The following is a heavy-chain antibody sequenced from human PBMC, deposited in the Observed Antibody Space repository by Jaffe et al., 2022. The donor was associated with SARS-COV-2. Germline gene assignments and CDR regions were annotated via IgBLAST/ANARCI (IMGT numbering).Heavy chain of an antibody. Sequence: EVQLVESGGGLVQPGRSLRLSCVASGFTFDNYAMHWVRQAPGKGLEWVSGISWNSGSIGYADSVKGRFTISRDNAKNSLYLQMNSLRDEDTALYYCAKDMGAGGRAGDYDDAFDIWGQGTMVTVSS. CDR1: GFTFDNYA. D-gene: IGHD4-17*01. CDR3: AKDMGAGGRAGDYDDAFDI. J-gene: IGHJ3*02. V-gene: IGHV3-9*01. CDR2: ISWNSGSI.